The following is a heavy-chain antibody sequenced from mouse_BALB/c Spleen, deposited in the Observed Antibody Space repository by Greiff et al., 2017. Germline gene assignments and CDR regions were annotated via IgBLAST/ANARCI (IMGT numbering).Heavy chain of an antibody. CDR3: ARRDSSFAWFAY. V-gene: IGHV8-12*01. Sequence: QVTLKVSGPGILQPSQTLTLTCSFSGFSLSTSGMGVSWLRHPSGKGLVWLAHIYWDDDKRYHPSLKSRLTISKDTSSNQVFLKITSVDTADTATYYCARRDSSFAWFAYWGQGTLVTVSA. D-gene: IGHD1-1*01. CDR2: IYWDDDK. J-gene: IGHJ3*01. CDR1: GFSLSTSGMG.